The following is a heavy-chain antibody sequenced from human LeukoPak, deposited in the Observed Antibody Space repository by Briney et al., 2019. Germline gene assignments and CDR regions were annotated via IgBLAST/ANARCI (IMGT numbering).Heavy chain of an antibody. J-gene: IGHJ4*02. Sequence: PSETPSLTCAVYGGSFSGYYWSWIRQPPGKGLEWIGEINHSGSTNYNPSLKSRVTISVDTSKNQFSLKLSSVTAADTAVYYCARWSAHYYGSGSYLRRVYYFDYWGQGTLVTVSS. CDR3: ARWSAHYYGSGSYLRRVYYFDY. V-gene: IGHV4-34*01. CDR1: GGSFSGYY. CDR2: INHSGST. D-gene: IGHD3-10*01.